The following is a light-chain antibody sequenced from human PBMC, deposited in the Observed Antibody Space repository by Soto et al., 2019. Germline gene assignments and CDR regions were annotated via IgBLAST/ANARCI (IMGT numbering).Light chain of an antibody. CDR3: CSYAGSRTYL. CDR1: SSDADSFNV. J-gene: IGLJ1*01. Sequence: QSALTQPASVSGSPGQSITISCTGTSSDADSFNVVSWYQHHVGEAPKLIIHEATKRPSWVSSRFSGSKSGNSASLTISGLQAEDEADYYCCSYAGSRTYLFGTGTKLTVL. V-gene: IGLV2-23*01. CDR2: EAT.